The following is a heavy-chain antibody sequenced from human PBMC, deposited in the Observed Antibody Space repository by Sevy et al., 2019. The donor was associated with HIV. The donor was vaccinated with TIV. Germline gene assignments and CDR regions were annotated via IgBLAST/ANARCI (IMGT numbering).Heavy chain of an antibody. D-gene: IGHD2-2*02. CDR1: GFNFNIYS. J-gene: IGHJ4*02. Sequence: GRSLRLSCVASGFNFNIYSMSWVRQAPGKGLEWVSTLSFGCGRINHADSVQGRFTMSRDDSKKTVYLEMNSLRAEDTAVYYCAREGCTIPHDHWGQGTLVTVSS. CDR3: AREGCTIPHDH. CDR2: LSFGCGRI. V-gene: IGHV3-23*01.